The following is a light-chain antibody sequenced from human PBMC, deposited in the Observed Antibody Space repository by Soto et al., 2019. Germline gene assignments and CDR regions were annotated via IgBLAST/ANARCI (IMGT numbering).Light chain of an antibody. CDR1: SSNIGGNY. CDR3: AVWDDSLTVV. Sequence: QSVLTQPPSASGTPGQGVTISCSGSSSNIGGNYVYWYQQLPGTAPKLLIYRNDQRPSGVPDRFSGSKSGTSASLAISGLRSEDEADYHCAVWDDSLTVVFGGGTKLTVL. J-gene: IGLJ2*01. V-gene: IGLV1-47*01. CDR2: RND.